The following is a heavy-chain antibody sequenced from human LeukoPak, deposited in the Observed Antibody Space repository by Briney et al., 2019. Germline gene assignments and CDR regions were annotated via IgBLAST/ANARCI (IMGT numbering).Heavy chain of an antibody. V-gene: IGHV4-34*01. CDR3: AREAEDTAMAIDY. Sequence: SETLSLTCAVYGGSFSGYYWSWLRQPPPKGLEWIGEINHSGSTNYNPSLKSRVTISVDTSKNQFSLKLSSVTAADTAVYYCAREAEDTAMAIDYWGQGTLVTVFS. D-gene: IGHD5-18*01. J-gene: IGHJ4*02. CDR2: INHSGST. CDR1: GGSFSGYY.